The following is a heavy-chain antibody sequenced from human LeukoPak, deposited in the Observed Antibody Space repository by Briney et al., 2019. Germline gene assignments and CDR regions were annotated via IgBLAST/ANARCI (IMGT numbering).Heavy chain of an antibody. CDR2: ISYDGSNK. Sequence: PGGSLRLSCAASGFTFSSYAMHWVRQAPGKGLEWVAVISYDGSNKYYADSVKGRFTISRDNSKNTLYLQMNSLRAEDTAVYYCARVASPKKNWFDPWGQGTLVTVSS. V-gene: IGHV3-30*04. J-gene: IGHJ5*02. CDR3: ARVASPKKNWFDP. CDR1: GFTFSSYA.